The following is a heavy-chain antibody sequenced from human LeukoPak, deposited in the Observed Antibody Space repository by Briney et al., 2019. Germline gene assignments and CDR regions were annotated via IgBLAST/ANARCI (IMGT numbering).Heavy chain of an antibody. Sequence: SETLSLTCAVYGGSFSGYYWSWIRQPPGKGLEWIGEINHSGSTNYNPSLKSRVTISVDTSKNQFSLKLSSVTAADTAVYYCARRRYSSSWYNYYCMDVWGKGTTVTISS. CDR3: ARRRYSSSWYNYYCMDV. V-gene: IGHV4-34*01. CDR2: INHSGST. J-gene: IGHJ6*03. D-gene: IGHD6-13*01. CDR1: GGSFSGYY.